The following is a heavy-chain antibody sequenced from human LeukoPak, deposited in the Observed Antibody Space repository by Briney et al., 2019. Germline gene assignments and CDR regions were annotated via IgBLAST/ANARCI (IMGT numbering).Heavy chain of an antibody. V-gene: IGHV5-51*01. Sequence: GESLKISCKGSGYSFTSYWIGWVRQMPGKGLEWMGIIYPGDSDTRYSPSFQGQVTISADKSISTAYLQWSSLKASDTAMYYCARHRRFGSGWSNPHYYYYYYMDVWGKGTTVTVSS. D-gene: IGHD6-19*01. J-gene: IGHJ6*03. CDR2: IYPGDSDT. CDR3: ARHRRFGSGWSNPHYYYYYYMDV. CDR1: GYSFTSYW.